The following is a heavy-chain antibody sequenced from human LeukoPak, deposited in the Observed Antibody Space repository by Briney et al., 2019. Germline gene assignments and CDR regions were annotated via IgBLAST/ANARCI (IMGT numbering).Heavy chain of an antibody. V-gene: IGHV3-53*01. Sequence: GGSLRLSCAASGFTFSSYAMNWVRQAPGKGLEWVSVIYSGGSTYYADSVKGRFTISRDNSKNTLHLQMNSLRAEDTAVYYCARVYYGSGRFGAIDYWGQGTLVTVSS. CDR1: GFTFSSYA. CDR3: ARVYYGSGRFGAIDY. CDR2: IYSGGST. J-gene: IGHJ4*02. D-gene: IGHD3-10*01.